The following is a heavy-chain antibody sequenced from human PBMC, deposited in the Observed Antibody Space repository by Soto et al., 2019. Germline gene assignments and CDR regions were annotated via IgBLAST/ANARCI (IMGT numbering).Heavy chain of an antibody. Sequence: QVQLVESGGGVVKPGRSLRLSCAASGFTFSSYGMHWVRQAPGKGLEWVAVIWYDGSNKYYADSVKGRFTISRDNSKNTLYLQMNSLRAEDTAVYYCARRLGDCSSTSCSKYYYYGMDVWGQGTTVTVSS. D-gene: IGHD2-2*01. CDR3: ARRLGDCSSTSCSKYYYYGMDV. V-gene: IGHV3-33*01. CDR1: GFTFSSYG. J-gene: IGHJ6*02. CDR2: IWYDGSNK.